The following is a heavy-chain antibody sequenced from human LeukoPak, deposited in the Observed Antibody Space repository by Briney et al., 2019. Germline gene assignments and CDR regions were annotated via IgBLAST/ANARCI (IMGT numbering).Heavy chain of an antibody. CDR2: ISSSTLKI. Sequence: GGSLRLSCAASGFTFSKYAMTWVRQAPGKGLEWVSAISSSTLKIYYADSVKGRFTISRDNSKNTLYLQMNSLRAEDTAVYYCAGTTDSYDSSGGDAFDIWGQGTMVTVSS. CDR1: GFTFSKYA. D-gene: IGHD3-22*01. CDR3: AGTTDSYDSSGGDAFDI. J-gene: IGHJ3*02. V-gene: IGHV3-23*01.